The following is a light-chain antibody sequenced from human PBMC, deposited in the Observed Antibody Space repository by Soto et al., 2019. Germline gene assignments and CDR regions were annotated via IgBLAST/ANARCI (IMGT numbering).Light chain of an antibody. CDR1: QSVRSYF. CDR2: DAS. J-gene: IGKJ4*01. Sequence: EIVLTQSPDTLSLSPGERATLSCRASQSVRSYFLAWYQQKPGQAPRFLIYDASSRATGIPDRFSGSGSGTDFTLTISRLEPEDFAVYYCQQHSSSPLTFGAGTKVEIK. V-gene: IGKV3-20*01. CDR3: QQHSSSPLT.